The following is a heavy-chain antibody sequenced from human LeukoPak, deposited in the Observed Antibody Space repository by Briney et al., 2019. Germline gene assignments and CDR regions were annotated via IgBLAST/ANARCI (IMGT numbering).Heavy chain of an antibody. Sequence: PGGSLRLSCAASGFTFSSYAMSWVRQAPGKGLEWVSVIYSGGSTYYADSVKGRFTISRHNSKNTLYLQMNSLRAEDTAVYYCARGQTSFTYYDFWSGSYYFDYWGQGTLVTVSS. CDR1: GFTFSSYA. D-gene: IGHD3-3*01. J-gene: IGHJ4*02. V-gene: IGHV3-53*04. CDR3: ARGQTSFTYYDFWSGSYYFDY. CDR2: IYSGGST.